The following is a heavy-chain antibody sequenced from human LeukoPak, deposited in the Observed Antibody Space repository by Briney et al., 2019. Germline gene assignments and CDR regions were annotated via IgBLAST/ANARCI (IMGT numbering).Heavy chain of an antibody. D-gene: IGHD2-2*01. J-gene: IGHJ6*03. CDR2: IYYSGST. Sequence: SETLSLTCTVSGYSISSGYYWGWIRQPPGKGLEWIGSIYYSGSTYYNPSLKSRVTISVDTSRNQFSLKLSSVTAADTAVYYCARRGVPASKYYYMDVWGKGTTVTISS. V-gene: IGHV4-38-2*02. CDR3: ARRGVPASKYYYMDV. CDR1: GYSISSGYY.